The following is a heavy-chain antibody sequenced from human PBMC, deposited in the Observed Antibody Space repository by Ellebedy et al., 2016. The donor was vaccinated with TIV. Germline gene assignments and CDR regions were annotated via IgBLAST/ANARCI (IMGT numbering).Heavy chain of an antibody. V-gene: IGHV3-23*01. D-gene: IGHD1/OR15-1a*01. CDR1: GFTFTIFA. Sequence: PGGSLRLSCAASGFTFTIFAMHWVRQAPGKGLEWVSSISGRADHTYYADSVKGRFTISRDSSKNTLYLQMSSLRVEDTAIYYCAREARFQQVGLDNWGQGTLVTVSS. J-gene: IGHJ4*02. CDR3: AREARFQQVGLDN. CDR2: ISGRADHT.